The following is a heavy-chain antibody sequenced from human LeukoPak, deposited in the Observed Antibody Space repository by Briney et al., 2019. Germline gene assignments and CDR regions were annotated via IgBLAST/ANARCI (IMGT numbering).Heavy chain of an antibody. V-gene: IGHV4-39*01. CDR1: GGSISSSSYY. CDR3: ARYVVTRGYSFDY. J-gene: IGHJ4*02. Sequence: SETLSLTCTVSGGSISSSSYYWGWVRQPPGKGPEWIGTIYYSGTTYYNPSLKSRVTVSVDTSKNQFSLRLSSVTAADTAVYFWARYVVTRGYSFDYWGQGTLVTVSS. D-gene: IGHD4-23*01. CDR2: IYYSGTT.